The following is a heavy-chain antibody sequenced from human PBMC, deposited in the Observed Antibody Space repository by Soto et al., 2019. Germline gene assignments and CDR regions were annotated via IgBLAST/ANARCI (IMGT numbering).Heavy chain of an antibody. CDR3: ARGRGIVATAQYFDL. D-gene: IGHD5-12*01. V-gene: IGHV1-69*02. CDR1: GGTFSSYT. CDR2: IIPILGIA. J-gene: IGHJ2*01. Sequence: QVQLVQSGAEVKKPGSSVKVSCKASGGTFSSYTISWVRQAPGQGLEWMGRIIPILGIANYAQKFQGRVTITADKSTSTAYMELSSLRSEDTAVYYCARGRGIVATAQYFDLWGRGTLVTVSS.